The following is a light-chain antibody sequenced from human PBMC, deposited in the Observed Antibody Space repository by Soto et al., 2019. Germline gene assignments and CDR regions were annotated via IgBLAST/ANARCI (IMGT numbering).Light chain of an antibody. CDR3: QQYGNSPET. J-gene: IGKJ1*01. V-gene: IGKV3-20*01. Sequence: EIVMTQSPATLSLSPGERAILSCRASQSVSSSYLAWYQQKPGQAPRLLIYGASSRATGIPDRFSGSGSGTDFTLTISRLEPEDFAVYYCQQYGNSPETFGQGTKVDIK. CDR2: GAS. CDR1: QSVSSSY.